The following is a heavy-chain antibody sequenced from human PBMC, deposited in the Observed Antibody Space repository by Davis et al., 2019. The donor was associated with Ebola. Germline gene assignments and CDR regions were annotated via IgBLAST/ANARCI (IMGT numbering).Heavy chain of an antibody. Sequence: GGSLRLSCAASGFTVSSIEMSWVRQAPGKGPEWVAIIKVDGSEKYYVDSVEGRFTISRDNAKNSLYLQMNSLRAEDTAVYYCARRPSTGNSFSYWGQGTLVTVSS. CDR1: GFTVSSIE. D-gene: IGHD6-13*01. V-gene: IGHV3-7*01. J-gene: IGHJ4*02. CDR3: ARRPSTGNSFSY. CDR2: IKVDGSEK.